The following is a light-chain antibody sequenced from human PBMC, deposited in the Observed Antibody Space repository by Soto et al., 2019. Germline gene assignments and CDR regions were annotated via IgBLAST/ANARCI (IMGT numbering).Light chain of an antibody. Sequence: QSALTQPASVSGSPGQSITISCTGTSSDIGHYNYVSWYQQYPGKAPKLMIYGVNNRPSGVSNRFSGSKSGNTASLTISGLQPEDEADYYCSSYTRNSTYVFGTGTKLTVL. CDR1: SSDIGHYNY. CDR2: GVN. J-gene: IGLJ1*01. CDR3: SSYTRNSTYV. V-gene: IGLV2-14*01.